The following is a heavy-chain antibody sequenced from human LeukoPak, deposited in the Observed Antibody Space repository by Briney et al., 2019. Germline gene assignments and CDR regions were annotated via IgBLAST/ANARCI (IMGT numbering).Heavy chain of an antibody. D-gene: IGHD2-2*02. Sequence: SETLSLTCTVSGGSISSSSYYWGWIRQPPGKGLEWIGSIYYSGSTYYNPSLKSRVTISVDTSKNQFSLKLSSVTAADTVVYYCARQGLAYCSSTSCHKTNYYYYYMDVWGKGTTVTVSS. CDR3: ARQGLAYCSSTSCHKTNYYYYYMDV. J-gene: IGHJ6*03. CDR2: IYYSGST. CDR1: GGSISSSSYY. V-gene: IGHV4-39*01.